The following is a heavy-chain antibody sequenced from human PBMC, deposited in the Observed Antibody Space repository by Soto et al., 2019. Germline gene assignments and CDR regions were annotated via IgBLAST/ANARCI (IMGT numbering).Heavy chain of an antibody. J-gene: IGHJ3*02. V-gene: IGHV1-24*01. CDR1: GYTLTELS. CDR2: FDPEDGET. D-gene: IGHD3-10*01. CDR3: ETVSPRITMVRGVIPDAFDI. Sequence: ASVKVSCNVSGYTLTELSMHWVRQAPGKGLEWMGGFDPEDGETIYAQKFQGRVTMTEDTSTDTAYMELSSLRSEDTAVYYCETVSPRITMVRGVIPDAFDIWGQGTMVTVSS.